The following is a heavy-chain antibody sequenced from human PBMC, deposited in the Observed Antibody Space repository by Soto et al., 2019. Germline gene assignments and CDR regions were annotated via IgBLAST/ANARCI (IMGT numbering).Heavy chain of an antibody. D-gene: IGHD4-4*01. Sequence: PSETLSLTCTVSGGSISSYYWSWIRQPPGKGLEWIGYIYYSGSTNYNPSLKSRVTISVDTSKNQFSLKLSSVTAADTAVYYCARVLYGNYVWFDPWGQGTLVTVSS. CDR1: GGSISSYY. J-gene: IGHJ5*02. V-gene: IGHV4-59*01. CDR3: ARVLYGNYVWFDP. CDR2: IYYSGST.